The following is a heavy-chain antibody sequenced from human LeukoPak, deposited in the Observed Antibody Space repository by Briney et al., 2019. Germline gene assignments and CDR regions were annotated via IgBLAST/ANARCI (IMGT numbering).Heavy chain of an antibody. J-gene: IGHJ6*02. Sequence: GASVKVSCKASGYTFTSYAMNWVRQAPGQGLEWMGWINTNTGNPTYAQGFTGRFVFSLDTSVSTAYLQISSLKAEDTAVYYCARVAVAEWYYYYYGMDVWGQGTTVTVSS. CDR3: ARVAVAEWYYYYYGMDV. CDR1: GYTFTSYA. CDR2: INTNTGNP. D-gene: IGHD6-19*01. V-gene: IGHV7-4-1*02.